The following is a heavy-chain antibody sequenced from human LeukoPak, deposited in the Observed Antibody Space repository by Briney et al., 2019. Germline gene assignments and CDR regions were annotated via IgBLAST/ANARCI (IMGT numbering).Heavy chain of an antibody. CDR2: IYTSGST. CDR1: GDSISSGSYY. D-gene: IGHD6-19*01. CDR3: ARGSSSGWPYNWFDP. Sequence: SQTLSLTCTVCGDSISSGSYYWSWIRQPAGKGLEWIGRIYTSGSTNYNPSLKSRVTISVDTSKNQFSLKLSSVTAADTAVYYCARGSSSGWPYNWFDPWGQGTLVTVSS. J-gene: IGHJ5*02. V-gene: IGHV4-61*02.